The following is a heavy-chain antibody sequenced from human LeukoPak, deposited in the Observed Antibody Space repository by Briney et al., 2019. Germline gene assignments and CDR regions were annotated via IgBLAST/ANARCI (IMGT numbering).Heavy chain of an antibody. J-gene: IGHJ6*02. V-gene: IGHV4-30-4*08. CDR1: GGSISSGDYY. D-gene: IGHD6-13*01. CDR2: IYYSGST. CDR3: ARGRNCKAQQLVRLNCRYGMDV. Sequence: SETLSLTCTVSGGSISSGDYYWSWIRQPPGKGLEWIGYIYYSGSTNYNPSLKSRVTISVDTSKNQFSLKLSSVTAADTAVYYCARGRNCKAQQLVRLNCRYGMDVWGQGTTVTVSS.